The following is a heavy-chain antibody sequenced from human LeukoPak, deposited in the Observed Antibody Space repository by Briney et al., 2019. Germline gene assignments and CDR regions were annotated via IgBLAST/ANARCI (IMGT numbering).Heavy chain of an antibody. D-gene: IGHD3-10*02. CDR1: GSTFSNSA. V-gene: IGHV3-30*18. CDR3: AELGITMIGGV. CDR2: ISYDGINK. Sequence: RGSLRLSCAASGSTFSNSAMHWVRQTPDKGLEWVAPISYDGINKNYRDSVKGRFTISRDNSKNTLYLQMISLRAEDTAVYYCAELGITMIGGVWGKGTTVTISS. J-gene: IGHJ6*04.